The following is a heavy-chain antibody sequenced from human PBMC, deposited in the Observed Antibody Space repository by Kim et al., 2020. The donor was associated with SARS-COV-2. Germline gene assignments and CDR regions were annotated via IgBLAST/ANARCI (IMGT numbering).Heavy chain of an antibody. CDR3: ARGIDY. CDR2: NPNSGGT. V-gene: IGHV1-2*02. J-gene: IGHJ4*02. Sequence: NPNSGGTDFAQKFQGRATMTRDTSISTAYMELSRLTSDDTAVYYCARGIDYWGQGTLVTVSS.